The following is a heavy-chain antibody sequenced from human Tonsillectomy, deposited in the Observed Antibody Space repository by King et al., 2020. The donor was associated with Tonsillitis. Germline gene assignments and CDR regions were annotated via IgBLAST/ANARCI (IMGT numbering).Heavy chain of an antibody. J-gene: IGHJ2*01. CDR3: ASGGDSGDFYAHWYFDL. Sequence: VQLVESGGGLIQPGGSLGLSCAASGFTVSTNYMSWVRQAPGKGLEWVSIVYGDGSINYADSVKGRTTVASDNSKNTMYLQMNSLRAEDTAVYYCASGGDSGDFYAHWYFDLWGRGTLVTVSS. CDR2: VYGDGSI. CDR1: GFTVSTNY. D-gene: IGHD1-26*01. V-gene: IGHV3-53*01.